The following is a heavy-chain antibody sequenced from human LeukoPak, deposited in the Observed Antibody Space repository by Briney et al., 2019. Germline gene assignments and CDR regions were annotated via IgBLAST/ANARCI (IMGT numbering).Heavy chain of an antibody. J-gene: IGHJ6*02. Sequence: QPGGSLRLSCAASGFTFSSYAMSWVRQAPGKGLEWVSAISGSGGSTYYADSVKGRFTISRDNSKNTLYLQMNSLRAEDTAVYYCAKAPLDFWSGYRPYYYYGMDVWGQGTTVTVSS. D-gene: IGHD3-3*01. V-gene: IGHV3-23*01. CDR3: AKAPLDFWSGYRPYYYYGMDV. CDR2: ISGSGGST. CDR1: GFTFSSYA.